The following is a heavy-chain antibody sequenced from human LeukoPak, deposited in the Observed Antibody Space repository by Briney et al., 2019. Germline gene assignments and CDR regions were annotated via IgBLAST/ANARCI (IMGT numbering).Heavy chain of an antibody. CDR2: IYHSGST. Sequence: SETLSLTCTVSGGSIRSSYYYWGWIRQPPGKGLEWIGEIYHSGSTNYNPSLKSRVTISVDKSKNQFSLKLSSVTAADTAVYYCAKAAAGILVAFDIWGQGTMVTVSS. V-gene: IGHV4-39*07. J-gene: IGHJ3*02. CDR3: AKAAAGILVAFDI. D-gene: IGHD6-13*01. CDR1: GGSIRSSYYY.